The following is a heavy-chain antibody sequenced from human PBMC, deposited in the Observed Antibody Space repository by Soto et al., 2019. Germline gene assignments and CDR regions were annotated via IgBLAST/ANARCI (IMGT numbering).Heavy chain of an antibody. D-gene: IGHD2-2*01. V-gene: IGHV4-31*03. Sequence: QVQLQESGPGLVKPSQTLSLTCTVSGGSISSGGYYWSWIRQHPGKGLEWIGYIYYSGSTYYNPSLKSRGTISVDTSKNQFSLKLSSVTAADTAVYYCARGYCSSTSCPYYWYFDLWGRGTLVTVSS. CDR3: ARGYCSSTSCPYYWYFDL. J-gene: IGHJ2*01. CDR1: GGSISSGGYY. CDR2: IYYSGST.